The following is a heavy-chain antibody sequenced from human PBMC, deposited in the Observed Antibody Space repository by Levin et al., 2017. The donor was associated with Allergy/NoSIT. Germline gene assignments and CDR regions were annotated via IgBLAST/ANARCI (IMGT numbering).Heavy chain of an antibody. D-gene: IGHD3-10*01. CDR1: GFTFSSYA. J-gene: IGHJ4*02. Sequence: PGGSLRLSCAASGFTFSSYAMHWVRQAPGKGLEWVAVISYDGSNKYYADSVKGRFTISRDNSKNTLYLQMNSLRAEDTAVYYCASLTAMVRGVIIDYWGQGTLVTVSS. CDR2: ISYDGSNK. CDR3: ASLTAMVRGVIIDY. V-gene: IGHV3-30-3*01.